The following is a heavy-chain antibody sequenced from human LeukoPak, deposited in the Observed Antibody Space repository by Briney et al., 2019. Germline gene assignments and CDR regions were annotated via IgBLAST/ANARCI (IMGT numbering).Heavy chain of an antibody. CDR1: GFTFSNYW. V-gene: IGHV3-48*04. Sequence: GGSLRLSCAASGFTFSNYWMNWVRQAPGKGLEWVSYISSSGSTIYYADSVKGRFTISRDNAKNSLYLQMNSLRAEDTAVYYCALPHYYDSEGDVWGKGTTVTISS. D-gene: IGHD3-22*01. CDR3: ALPHYYDSEGDV. J-gene: IGHJ6*04. CDR2: ISSSGSTI.